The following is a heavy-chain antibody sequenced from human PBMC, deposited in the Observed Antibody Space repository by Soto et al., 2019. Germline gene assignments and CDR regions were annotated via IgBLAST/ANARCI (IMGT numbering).Heavy chain of an antibody. D-gene: IGHD6-13*01. CDR3: ARATGIAAADYFDY. V-gene: IGHV4-59*01. J-gene: IGHJ4*02. CDR2: VYYSGST. CDR1: GGSISSYY. Sequence: PSETLSLTCTVSGGSISSYYWSWIRQPPGKGLEWIGYVYYSGSTNYNPSLKSRVAISVDTSKNQFSLQLSSVTAADTAVYYCARATGIAAADYFDYWGQGTLVTVSS.